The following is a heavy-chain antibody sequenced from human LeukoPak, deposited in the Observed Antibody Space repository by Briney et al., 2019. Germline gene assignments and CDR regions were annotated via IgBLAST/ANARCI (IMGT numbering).Heavy chain of an antibody. D-gene: IGHD1-14*01. CDR2: ITTSGGDS. CDR3: ARGTGYSYYGMDV. Sequence: GGSLRLSCAASGFTFSSYAMNWVRQAPGKGLEWVPSITTSGGDSFYAYSVKGRITISRDNAKNSLYLQMNSLRAEDTAVYYCARGTGYSYYGMDVWGQGTTVTVSS. V-gene: IGHV3-21*01. J-gene: IGHJ6*02. CDR1: GFTFSSYA.